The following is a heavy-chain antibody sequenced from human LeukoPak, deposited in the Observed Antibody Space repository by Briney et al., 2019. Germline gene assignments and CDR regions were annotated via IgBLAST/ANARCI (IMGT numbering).Heavy chain of an antibody. D-gene: IGHD3-22*01. CDR1: GGSISSYF. V-gene: IGHV4-59*05. CDR2: IYYSGST. Sequence: SETLSLTCTVSGGSISSYFWSWIRQPPGKGLEWIGSIYYSGSTYYNPSLKSRVTISADTSKNQFSLKLSSVTAADTAVYYCARAQRDSSGYVYWGQGTLVTVSS. CDR3: ARAQRDSSGYVY. J-gene: IGHJ4*02.